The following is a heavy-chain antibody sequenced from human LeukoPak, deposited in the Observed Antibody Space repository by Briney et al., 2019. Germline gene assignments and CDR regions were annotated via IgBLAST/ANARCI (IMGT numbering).Heavy chain of an antibody. CDR2: ISSSGSLI. Sequence: GGSLRLSCAASGFTFSSYSMNWVRQAPGEGLEWVSSISSSGSLIYYADSVKGRFTISRDNARNSLFLQMNSLRAEDTAVYYCARDLRYCSSASCSENGAFDIWGQGTMVTVSS. D-gene: IGHD2-2*01. CDR1: GFTFSSYS. J-gene: IGHJ3*02. CDR3: ARDLRYCSSASCSENGAFDI. V-gene: IGHV3-21*01.